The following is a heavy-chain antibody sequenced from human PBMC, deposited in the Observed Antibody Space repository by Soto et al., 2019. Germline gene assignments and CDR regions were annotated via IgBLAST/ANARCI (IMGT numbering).Heavy chain of an antibody. CDR1: GFTFSSYV. CDR3: AKGTQFFYYYAMDV. J-gene: IGHJ6*02. Sequence: GGSLRLSCAASGFTFSSYVMNGGRQAPGKGLEWVSALSVSGDTTYYADSVRGRFSISRDNSKNTLYLQMSSLRGEDTAVYYCAKGTQFFYYYAMDVWGQGTTVTVSS. V-gene: IGHV3-23*01. CDR2: LSVSGDTT.